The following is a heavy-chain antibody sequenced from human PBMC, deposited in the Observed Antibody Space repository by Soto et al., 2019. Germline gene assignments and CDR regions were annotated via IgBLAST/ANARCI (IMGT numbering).Heavy chain of an antibody. D-gene: IGHD3-10*01. CDR1: GDSISSSNYY. J-gene: IGHJ4*02. V-gene: IGHV4-39*01. CDR2: IYYSGTS. Sequence: SETLSLTCSVSGDSISSSNYYWGWIRQPPGKGLEWIGSIYYSGTSYYNPSLKSRVSISVDTSKNQFSLKLTSVTAADTAVYFCARLVVYYSGSGRYYFDYWGQGTLVTLSS. CDR3: ARLVVYYSGSGRYYFDY.